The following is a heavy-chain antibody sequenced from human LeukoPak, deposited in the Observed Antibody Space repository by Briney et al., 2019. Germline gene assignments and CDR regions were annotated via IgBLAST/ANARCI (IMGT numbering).Heavy chain of an antibody. CDR2: ISGDGRNI. V-gene: IGHV3-74*01. CDR1: GFTFSSYW. CDR3: AKDRQWLSDAFDI. D-gene: IGHD3-22*01. Sequence: GGSLRLSCVASGFTFSSYWMHWVRQDPRKGLVWVSRISGDGRNINYADSVRGRFTISRDNAKNTLYLQMNTLRVEDTAVYYCAKDRQWLSDAFDIWGQGTMVTVSS. J-gene: IGHJ3*02.